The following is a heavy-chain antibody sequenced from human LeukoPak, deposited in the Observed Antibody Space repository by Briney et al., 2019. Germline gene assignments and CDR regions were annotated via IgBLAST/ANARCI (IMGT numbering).Heavy chain of an antibody. CDR1: GASISSGGYY. J-gene: IGHJ3*02. D-gene: IGHD5-18*01. Sequence: PSETLSLTCTVSGASISSGGYYWSWIRQHPGKGLEWIGYIYYSGNTYYNPSLKSRVTISVDTSKNQFSLKLSSVTAADTAVYYCARDPPGSFRDTAMVAAFDIWGQGTMVTVSS. V-gene: IGHV4-31*03. CDR2: IYYSGNT. CDR3: ARDPPGSFRDTAMVAAFDI.